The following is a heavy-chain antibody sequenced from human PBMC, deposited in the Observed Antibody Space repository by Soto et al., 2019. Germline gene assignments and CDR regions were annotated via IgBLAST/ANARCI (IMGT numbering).Heavy chain of an antibody. CDR3: ARDREYYYDSSGNYYYHYGMDV. V-gene: IGHV1-18*04. D-gene: IGHD3-22*01. CDR2: ISGYNGNT. Sequence: QVQLVESGAEVKKPGASVKVSCKASGYTFTNYGISWVRQAPGQGLEWMGWISGYNGNTKYAQKFQGRVTMTTDTPTNTAYMDLRSLRSDDTAVYYCARDREYYYDSSGNYYYHYGMDVGGQGTTVTAS. J-gene: IGHJ6*02. CDR1: GYTFTNYG.